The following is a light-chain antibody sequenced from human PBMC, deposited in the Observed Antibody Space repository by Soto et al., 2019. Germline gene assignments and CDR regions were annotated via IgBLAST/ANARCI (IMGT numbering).Light chain of an antibody. Sequence: EIVMTQSPATLSVSPGERATLSCRASQSLSSIYLAWYQQKPGQAPRLLIYGASTRATAIPARFSGSGSGTEFTLTISSLQSEEFAVYYCQQYNNWPPITFGQGTRLEIK. V-gene: IGKV3-15*01. J-gene: IGKJ5*01. CDR1: QSLSSIY. CDR2: GAS. CDR3: QQYNNWPPIT.